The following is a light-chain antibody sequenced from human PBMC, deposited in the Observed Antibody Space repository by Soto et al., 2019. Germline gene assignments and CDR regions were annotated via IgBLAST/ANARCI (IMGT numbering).Light chain of an antibody. Sequence: QSALTQPASVSGSPGQSITISCTGTSSNVGSYKLVSWYQQHPGKAPKLMIFEVNKRPSGVSNRFSGSKSGNTASLTISGLQAEDEADYYCSSYTGTSTSVLFGGGTKLTVL. CDR2: EVN. J-gene: IGLJ2*01. V-gene: IGLV2-14*02. CDR3: SSYTGTSTSVL. CDR1: SSNVGSYKL.